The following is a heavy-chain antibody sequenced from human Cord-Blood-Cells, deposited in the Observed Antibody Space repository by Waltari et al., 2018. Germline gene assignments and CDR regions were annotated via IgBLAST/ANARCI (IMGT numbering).Heavy chain of an antibody. J-gene: IGHJ2*01. CDR1: GFTVSSNY. CDR2: IYSGGST. CDR3: ARERDDSSGYYVYWYFDL. V-gene: IGHV3-53*01. D-gene: IGHD3-22*01. Sequence: EVQLVESGGGLIQPGGSLRLSCAASGFTVSSNYMRWVRQAQGKGLEWVSVIYSGGSTYYADSVKGRFTISRDNSKNTLYLQMNSLRAEDTAVYYCARERDDSSGYYVYWYFDLWGRGTLVTVSS.